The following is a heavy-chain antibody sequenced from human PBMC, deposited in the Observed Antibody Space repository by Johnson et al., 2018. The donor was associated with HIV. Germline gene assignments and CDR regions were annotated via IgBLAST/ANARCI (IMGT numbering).Heavy chain of an antibody. V-gene: IGHV3-15*01. CDR2: IKRKTGGGTT. CDR3: TAHYRNAFDI. CDR1: GFSFSNAW. D-gene: IGHD1-26*01. Sequence: VQLVESGGGLVKPGESLRLSCAASGFSFSNAWMNWVRQAPGKGLEWVGRIKRKTGGGTTDDAAPVKGRFTLPRDESKNTMLLQMNSLKTEDTALYYCTAHYRNAFDIWGQGTMVTVSS. J-gene: IGHJ3*02.